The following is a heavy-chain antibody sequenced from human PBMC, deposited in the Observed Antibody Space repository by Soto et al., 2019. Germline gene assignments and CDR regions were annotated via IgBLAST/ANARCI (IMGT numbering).Heavy chain of an antibody. Sequence: GGSLRLSCAASGFTFSNYAMSWVRRAPGKGLEWVSSISGSGGDTFYADSVKGRFTISRDNSENTLYVQMNSLRAEDTAVYYCAGSGIYCTSTSCQPLFDNWGQGTLVTVSS. CDR2: ISGSGGDT. CDR1: GFTFSNYA. V-gene: IGHV3-23*01. D-gene: IGHD2-2*01. J-gene: IGHJ4*02. CDR3: AGSGIYCTSTSCQPLFDN.